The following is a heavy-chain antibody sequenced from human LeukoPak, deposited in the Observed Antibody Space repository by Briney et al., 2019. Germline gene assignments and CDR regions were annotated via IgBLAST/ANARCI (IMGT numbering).Heavy chain of an antibody. Sequence: PGGSLRLSCTASGFTFGDYAMSWVRQAPGKGLEWVGFIRSKAYGGTTEYAASVKGRFTISRDDSKSIAYLQMNSLKTEDTAVYYCTRDLHPLQKYYYDSSGYYPSFWYWGQGTLVTVSS. V-gene: IGHV3-49*04. CDR1: GFTFGDYA. CDR2: IRSKAYGGTT. J-gene: IGHJ4*02. D-gene: IGHD3-22*01. CDR3: TRDLHPLQKYYYDSSGYYPSFWY.